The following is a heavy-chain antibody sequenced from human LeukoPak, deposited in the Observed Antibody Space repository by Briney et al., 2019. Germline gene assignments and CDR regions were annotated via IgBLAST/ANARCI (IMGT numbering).Heavy chain of an antibody. CDR2: IYTSGST. D-gene: IGHD3-10*01. Sequence: PSETLSLTCTVSGGSISSGSYYWSWIRQPAGKGLEWIGRIYTSGSTNYNPSLKSRVTISVDTSKNQFSLKLSSVTAADTAVYYCARDPYYYGSGSYSNYWGQGTLVTVSS. V-gene: IGHV4-61*02. CDR3: ARDPYYYGSGSYSNY. J-gene: IGHJ4*02. CDR1: GGSISSGSYY.